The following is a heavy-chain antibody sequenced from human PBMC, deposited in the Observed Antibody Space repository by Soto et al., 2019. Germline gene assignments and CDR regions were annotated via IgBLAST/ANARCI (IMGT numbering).Heavy chain of an antibody. J-gene: IGHJ6*02. CDR3: AKAPIPVYYYYGMDV. V-gene: IGHV3-30*18. CDR1: GFTFSSYG. CDR2: ISYDGSNK. Sequence: QVQLVESGGGVVQPGRSLRLSCAASGFTFSSYGMHWVRQAPGKGLEWVAVISYDGSNKYYADSVKGRFTISRDNSKNTLYLQMNSLRAEDTAVYYCAKAPIPVYYYYGMDVWGQGTTVTVSS.